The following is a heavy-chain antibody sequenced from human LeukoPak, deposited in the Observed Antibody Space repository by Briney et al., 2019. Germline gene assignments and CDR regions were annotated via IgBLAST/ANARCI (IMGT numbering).Heavy chain of an antibody. Sequence: SETLSLTCAVYGGSFSGYYWSWIRQPPGKGLEWIGETNHSGSTNYNPSLKSRVTISVDTSKNQFSLKLSSVTAADTAVYYCARGRYYYDSSGYYYGFDYWGQGTLVTVSS. CDR3: ARGRYYYDSSGYYYGFDY. CDR1: GGSFSGYY. D-gene: IGHD3-22*01. CDR2: TNHSGST. V-gene: IGHV4-34*01. J-gene: IGHJ4*02.